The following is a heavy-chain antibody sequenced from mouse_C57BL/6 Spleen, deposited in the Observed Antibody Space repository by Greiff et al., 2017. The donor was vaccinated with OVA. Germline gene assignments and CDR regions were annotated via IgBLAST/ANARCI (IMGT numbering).Heavy chain of an antibody. Sequence: VQLQESGAELARPGASVKLSCKASGYTFTSYGISWVKQRTGQGLEWIGEIYPRSGNTYYNEKFKGKATLTADKSSSTAYMELRSLTSEDSAVYFCARGSSFAMDYWGQGTSVTVSS. J-gene: IGHJ4*01. D-gene: IGHD1-1*01. CDR3: ARGSSFAMDY. V-gene: IGHV1-81*01. CDR2: IYPRSGNT. CDR1: GYTFTSYG.